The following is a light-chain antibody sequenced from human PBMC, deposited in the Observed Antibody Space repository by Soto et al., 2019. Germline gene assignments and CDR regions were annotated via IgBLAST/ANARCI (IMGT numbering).Light chain of an antibody. J-gene: IGKJ1*01. Sequence: EIVMTQSPATLSVSPGERATLSCRASQSVSSNLAWYQQKPGQAPRLLIYGASTRATGIPARFSGSGSGTAFTLPISSLQSEDFAVYYCQQYNNCPPWTFGQGTQVEIK. CDR3: QQYNNCPPWT. V-gene: IGKV3-15*01. CDR2: GAS. CDR1: QSVSSN.